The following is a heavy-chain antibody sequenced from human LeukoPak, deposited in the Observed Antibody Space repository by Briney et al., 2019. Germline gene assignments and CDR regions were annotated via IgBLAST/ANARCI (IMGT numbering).Heavy chain of an antibody. Sequence: GGSLTLSCAASGFTFSSYGMHWVRQAPGKGLEWVAVISYDGSNKYYADSVKGRFTISRDNSKNTLYLQMNSLRAEDTAVYYCARDRRNWNYYPDWGQGNLVSVSS. V-gene: IGHV3-30*19. J-gene: IGHJ4*02. CDR3: ARDRRNWNYYPD. CDR1: GFTFSSYG. CDR2: ISYDGSNK. D-gene: IGHD1-7*01.